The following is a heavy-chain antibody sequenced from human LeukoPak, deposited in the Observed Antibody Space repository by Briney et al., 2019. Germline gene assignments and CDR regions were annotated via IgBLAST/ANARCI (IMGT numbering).Heavy chain of an antibody. V-gene: IGHV3-48*04. D-gene: IGHD4/OR15-4a*01. CDR3: ARGRDYLWFDP. J-gene: IGHJ5*02. CDR1: GFTFSSYS. Sequence: GGSLRLSCAASGFTFSSYSMNWVRQAPGKGLEWVSYISSSSSTIYYADSVKGRFTISRDNAKNSLYLQMNSLRAEDTAVYYCARGRDYLWFDPWGQGTLVTVSP. CDR2: ISSSSSTI.